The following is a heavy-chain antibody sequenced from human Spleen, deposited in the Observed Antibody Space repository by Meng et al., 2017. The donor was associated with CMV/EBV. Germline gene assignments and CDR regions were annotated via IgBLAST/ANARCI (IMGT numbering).Heavy chain of an antibody. D-gene: IGHD2-8*01. Sequence: CTFSGFSLSTSGVGVGWIRQPPGKALEWLALIYWNDDKRYSPSLKSRLTITKDTSKNQVVLTMTNMDPVDTATYYCAHRVKPTNYDYWGQGTLVTVSS. CDR3: AHRVKPTNYDY. J-gene: IGHJ4*02. V-gene: IGHV2-5*01. CDR2: IYWNDDK. CDR1: GFSLSTSGVG.